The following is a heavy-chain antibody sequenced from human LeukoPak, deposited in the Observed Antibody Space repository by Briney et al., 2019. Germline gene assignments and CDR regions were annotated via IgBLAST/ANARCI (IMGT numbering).Heavy chain of an antibody. Sequence: PGGSLRLSCEASGFTFSSCSMNWVRQAPGKGLEWVSSISSSSSYIYYADSVKGRFTISRDNAKNSLYLQMNSLRAEDTAVYYCARPIMVYAIEGNYYYYYMDVWGKGTTVTVSS. D-gene: IGHD2-8*01. CDR2: ISSSSSYI. V-gene: IGHV3-21*01. CDR3: ARPIMVYAIEGNYYYYYMDV. J-gene: IGHJ6*03. CDR1: GFTFSSCS.